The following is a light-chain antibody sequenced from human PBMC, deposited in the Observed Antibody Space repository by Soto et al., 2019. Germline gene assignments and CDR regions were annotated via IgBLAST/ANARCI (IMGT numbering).Light chain of an antibody. V-gene: IGKV1-27*01. J-gene: IGKJ1*01. CDR2: AAS. CDR1: QGISSS. Sequence: DIQMTQSPSSLSASVGDRVTITCRASQGISSSLAWYQHKPGKAPKVLIYAASTLQSGVPFRFSGSGSGTDFTLTISSLQPEDVATYYCQKYSSAPWTFGQGTKVEIK. CDR3: QKYSSAPWT.